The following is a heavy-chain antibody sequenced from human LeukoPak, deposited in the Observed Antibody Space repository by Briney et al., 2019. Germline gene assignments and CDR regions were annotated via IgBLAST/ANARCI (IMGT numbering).Heavy chain of an antibody. CDR2: ISSGGSST. CDR3: AKDMDTMMVIFNPT. CDR1: GFTVSSNY. Sequence: GGSLRLSCAASGFTVSSNYMNWVRQTPGKGLEWVSTISSGGSSTYYADSVKGRFTISRDNSKSTLFLQMSSLRAEDAAVYYCAKDMDTMMVIFNPTWGQGTLVTVSS. J-gene: IGHJ5*02. D-gene: IGHD3-22*01. V-gene: IGHV3-53*01.